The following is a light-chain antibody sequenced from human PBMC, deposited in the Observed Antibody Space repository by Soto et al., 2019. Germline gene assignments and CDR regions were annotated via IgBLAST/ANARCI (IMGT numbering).Light chain of an antibody. CDR1: QSVSSY. J-gene: IGKJ4*01. V-gene: IGKV3-11*01. CDR3: QQRSNWLFT. CDR2: DAS. Sequence: EIVLTQSPATLSLSPGERATLSCRASQSVSSYLAWYQQKPGQAPRLLIYDASNRATGIPARFSGSGSGTDFTLTISSLEPEDVADYYCQQRSNWLFTFGGGTKVEIK.